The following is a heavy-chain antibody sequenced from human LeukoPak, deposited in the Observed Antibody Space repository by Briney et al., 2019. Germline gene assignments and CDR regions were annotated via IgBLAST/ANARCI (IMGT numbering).Heavy chain of an antibody. CDR2: IIPILGIA. D-gene: IGHD6-13*01. J-gene: IGHJ4*02. CDR3: ARDRVVSSWHDY. V-gene: IGHV1-69*04. CDR1: GGTFSSYA. Sequence: VASVKVSCKASGGTFSSYAISWVRQAPGQGLEWMGRIIPILGIANYAQKFQSRVTITADKSTSTAYMELSSLRSEDTAVYYCARDRVVSSWHDYWGQGTLVTVSS.